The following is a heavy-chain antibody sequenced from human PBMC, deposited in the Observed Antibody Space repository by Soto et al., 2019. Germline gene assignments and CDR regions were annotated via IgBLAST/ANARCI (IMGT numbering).Heavy chain of an antibody. CDR1: GFIFSRYE. Sequence: GGSLRLSCAASGFIFSRYEMNWVRQAPGKGLEWVSYINTRGNIIHYADSVKGRFTISRDNAENSLYLQMNSLRAEDTAVYYCARDIDYYDSSGYQDYWGQGSLVTVSS. CDR2: INTRGNII. D-gene: IGHD3-22*01. CDR3: ARDIDYYDSSGYQDY. V-gene: IGHV3-48*03. J-gene: IGHJ4*02.